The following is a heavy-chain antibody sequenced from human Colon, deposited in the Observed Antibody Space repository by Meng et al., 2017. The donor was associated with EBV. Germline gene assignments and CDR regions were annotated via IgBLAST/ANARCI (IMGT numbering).Heavy chain of an antibody. D-gene: IGHD2-21*02. Sequence: QVPVQESGPGLVKPSGNLSPTCTVSGGSLSSRNWWSWVRQPPGKGLEWIGEIYHSGSTNYNPSLKSRVTISVDESKNQFSLRLSSVTAADTAVYYCARVGAYCGGDCYHPRWGQGTLVTVSS. CDR3: ARVGAYCGGDCYHPR. CDR1: GGSLSSRNW. V-gene: IGHV4-4*02. J-gene: IGHJ4*02. CDR2: IYHSGST.